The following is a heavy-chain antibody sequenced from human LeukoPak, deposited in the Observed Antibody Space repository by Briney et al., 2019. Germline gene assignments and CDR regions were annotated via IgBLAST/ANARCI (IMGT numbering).Heavy chain of an antibody. CDR3: AKLGSSWDLDY. Sequence: GGSLRLSCAASGFTFSSYAMSWVRQAPGRGLDGASAISGSGGSTYYADSVKGRFTISRDNSKNTLYLQMSSLRAEDTAVYYCAKLGSSWDLDYWGQGTLVSVSS. CDR1: GFTFSSYA. CDR2: ISGSGGST. V-gene: IGHV3-23*01. D-gene: IGHD6-13*01. J-gene: IGHJ4*02.